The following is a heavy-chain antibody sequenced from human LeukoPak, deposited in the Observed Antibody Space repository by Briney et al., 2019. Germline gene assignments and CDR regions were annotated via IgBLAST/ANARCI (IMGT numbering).Heavy chain of an antibody. V-gene: IGHV3-23*01. J-gene: IGHJ4*02. CDR2: ISGSGGST. CDR1: GFTFSSYA. D-gene: IGHD4-17*01. Sequence: GGSLTLSCSASGFTFSSYAMSWVRPAPGKGLEWVLAISGSGGSTYYADSVKGRFTISRDNSKNTLYLQMNSLRAEDRAVYYCAKYAAFNGYGDKDYWGEGTLVTVSS. CDR3: AKYAAFNGYGDKDY.